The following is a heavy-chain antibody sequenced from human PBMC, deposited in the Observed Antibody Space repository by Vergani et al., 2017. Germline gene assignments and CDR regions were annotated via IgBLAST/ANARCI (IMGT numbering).Heavy chain of an antibody. CDR1: GGSISSYY. J-gene: IGHJ4*02. V-gene: IGHV4-59*01. CDR3: ARGRAVWDY. Sequence: QVQLQESGPGLVKPSETLSLTCTVSGGSISSYYWSWIRQPPGKGLEWIGYIYYSGSTNYNPSLKSRVTISVDTSKNQFSLKLGSVTAADTAVYYCARGRAVWDYWGQGTLVTVSS. D-gene: IGHD2-8*01. CDR2: IYYSGST.